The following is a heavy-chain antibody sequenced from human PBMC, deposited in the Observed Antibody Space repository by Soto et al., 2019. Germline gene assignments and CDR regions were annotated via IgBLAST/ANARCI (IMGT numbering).Heavy chain of an antibody. CDR1: GGSISSSSYY. D-gene: IGHD2-15*01. J-gene: IGHJ4*02. CDR3: ARHAPYCSGGSCCGYFDY. Sequence: QLQLQESGPGLVKPSETLSLTCTVSGGSISSSSYYWGWIRQPPGKGREWIGSIYYSGSTYYNPSLKSRVTISVDTTKNQFSQQLSSVAAADTALYCWARHAPYCSGGSCCGYFDYWGQGTLVTVSS. V-gene: IGHV4-39*01. CDR2: IYYSGST.